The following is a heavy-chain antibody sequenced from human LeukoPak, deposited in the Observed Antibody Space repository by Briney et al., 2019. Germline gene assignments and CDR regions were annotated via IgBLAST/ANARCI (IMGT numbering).Heavy chain of an antibody. CDR2: ISGSGGST. V-gene: IGHV3-23*01. CDR1: GLTFRDYE. D-gene: IGHD3-16*01. Sequence: GGSLRLSCAASGLTFRDYEMNWVRQAPGKGLEWVSAISGSGGSTYYADSVKGRFTISRDNSKNTLYLQMNSLRAEDTAVYYCAKDGSYGGFDYWGQGTLVTVSS. J-gene: IGHJ4*02. CDR3: AKDGSYGGFDY.